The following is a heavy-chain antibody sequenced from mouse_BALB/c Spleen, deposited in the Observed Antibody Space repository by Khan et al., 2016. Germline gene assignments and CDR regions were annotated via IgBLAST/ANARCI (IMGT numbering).Heavy chain of an antibody. CDR2: ISSGSSAI. CDR1: GFTFSSFG. CDR3: GRADY. V-gene: IGHV5-17*02. J-gene: IGHJ2*01. Sequence: EVELVESGGGLVQPGGSRKLSCAASGFTFSSFGMHWVRQAPAKGLEWVAFISSGSSAIYYADTVKGRFTISRDNPKNTPFLQMTSLRSEDTAMYYCGRADYWGQGTTLTVSS.